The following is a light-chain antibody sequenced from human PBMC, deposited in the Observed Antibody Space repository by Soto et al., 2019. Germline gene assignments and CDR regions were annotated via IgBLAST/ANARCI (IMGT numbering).Light chain of an antibody. CDR3: QQYGASPYT. CDR1: QTVTISHLAPY. V-gene: IGKV3-20*01. CDR2: GAS. J-gene: IGKJ2*01. Sequence: PGERATLSCRASQTVTISHLAPYLAWHQHKPGQAPRLLIYGASSRATGIPDRFSGSGSGTDFTLTISSLEPEDFAVYYCQQYGASPYTFGQGTRLEIK.